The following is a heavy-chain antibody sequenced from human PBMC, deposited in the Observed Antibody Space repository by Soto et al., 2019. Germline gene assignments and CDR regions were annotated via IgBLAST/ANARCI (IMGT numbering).Heavy chain of an antibody. CDR3: ARRAIPHDAFDI. Sequence: QVQLVQSGAEVKKPGSSVKVSCKASGGTFSISAISWVRQAPGQGLEWMGGIIPIFGTANYAQKFQGRVTITADESTSTAYMELSSLRSEDTAGYYCARRAIPHDAFDIWGQGTMVTVSS. CDR1: GGTFSISA. V-gene: IGHV1-69*12. J-gene: IGHJ3*02. CDR2: IIPIFGTA.